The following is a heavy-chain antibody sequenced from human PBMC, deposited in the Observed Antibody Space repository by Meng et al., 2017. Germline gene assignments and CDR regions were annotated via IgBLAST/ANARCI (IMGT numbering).Heavy chain of an antibody. CDR3: ARLYYYDSSGYYGERDAFDI. D-gene: IGHD3-22*01. CDR2: IYYSGST. CDR1: GGSISSYY. J-gene: IGHJ3*02. V-gene: IGHV4-59*01. Sequence: GSLRLSCTVSGGSISSYYWSWIRQPPGKGLECIGYIYYSGSTNYNPSLKSRVTISVDTSKNQFSLKLSSVTAADTAVYYCARLYYYDSSGYYGERDAFDIWGQGTMVTVSS.